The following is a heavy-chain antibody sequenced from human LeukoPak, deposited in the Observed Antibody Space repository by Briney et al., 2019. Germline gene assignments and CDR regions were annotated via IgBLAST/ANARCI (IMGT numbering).Heavy chain of an antibody. V-gene: IGHV4-34*01. CDR3: ARYRDIVVVPAAYYYYGMDV. CDR2: INHSGST. D-gene: IGHD2-2*01. J-gene: IGHJ6*02. Sequence: SETLSLTCAVYGGSFSCYYWSWIRQPPGKGLEWIGEINHSGSTNYNPSLKSRVTISVDTSKNQFSLKLSSVTAADTAVYYCARYRDIVVVPAAYYYYGMDVWGQGTTVTVSS. CDR1: GGSFSCYY.